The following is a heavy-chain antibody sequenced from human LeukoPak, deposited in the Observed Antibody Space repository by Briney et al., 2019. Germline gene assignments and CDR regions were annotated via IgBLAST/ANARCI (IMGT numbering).Heavy chain of an antibody. V-gene: IGHV3-33*01. J-gene: IGHJ4*02. Sequence: PGGSLRLSCAASGFTFSSYGMHWVRQAPGKGLKWVAVIWYDGSNKYYADSVKGRFTISRDNSKNTLYLQMNSPRAEDTAVYYCARDWRIAVAGTLDYWGQGTLVTVSS. CDR3: ARDWRIAVAGTLDY. D-gene: IGHD6-19*01. CDR2: IWYDGSNK. CDR1: GFTFSSYG.